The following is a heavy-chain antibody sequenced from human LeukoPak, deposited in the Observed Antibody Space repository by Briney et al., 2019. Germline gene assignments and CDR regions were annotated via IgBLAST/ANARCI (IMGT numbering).Heavy chain of an antibody. V-gene: IGHV3-23*01. CDR2: ISGSGVRT. CDR3: AKDVSTIVVADEY. Sequence: PGGSLRLSCAASGFTLSDAWMSWVRLAPGKGLEWVSAISGSGVRTYYADSVKGRFTISRDNSKNTLYLQMNSLRAEDTAVYYCAKDVSTIVVADEYWGQGTLVTVSS. J-gene: IGHJ4*02. D-gene: IGHD3-22*01. CDR1: GFTLSDAW.